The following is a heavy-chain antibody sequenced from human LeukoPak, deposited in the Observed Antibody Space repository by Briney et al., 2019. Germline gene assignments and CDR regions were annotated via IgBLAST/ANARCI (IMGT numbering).Heavy chain of an antibody. CDR2: IHTSGNT. Sequence: SETLSLTCTVSGGSISSYYWSWIRQLAGKGLEYIGRIHTSGNTNYNPSLKSRISMSVDTSKTQFSLNLSSVTAADTAVYYCARDVGYCSSTSCSDYWGQGTLVTVSS. J-gene: IGHJ4*02. CDR1: GGSISSYY. CDR3: ARDVGYCSSTSCSDY. V-gene: IGHV4-4*07. D-gene: IGHD2-2*01.